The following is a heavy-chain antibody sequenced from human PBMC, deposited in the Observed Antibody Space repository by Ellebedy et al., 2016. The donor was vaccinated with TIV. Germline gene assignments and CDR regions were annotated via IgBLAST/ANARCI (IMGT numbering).Heavy chain of an antibody. Sequence: GESLKISCAASELTVSSNYMSWVRQAPGKGLEWVSVIGIDSTTYYADSVKGRFTISRDKSKNTLYTEMNSLRAEDTAVYYCARETFNDVDLKLWGIFDIWGQGTVVAVSS. V-gene: IGHV3-66*01. J-gene: IGHJ3*02. CDR3: ARETFNDVDLKLWGIFDI. CDR1: ELTVSSNY. CDR2: IGIDSTT. D-gene: IGHD3-10*01.